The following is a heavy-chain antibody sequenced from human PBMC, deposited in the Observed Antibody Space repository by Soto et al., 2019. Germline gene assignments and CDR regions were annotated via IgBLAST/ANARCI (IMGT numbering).Heavy chain of an antibody. CDR3: ARSGYSYGPNPLLY. V-gene: IGHV4-31*03. CDR2: IYYSGST. Sequence: QVQLQESGPGLVKPSQTLSLTCTVSGGSISSGGYYWSWIRQHPGKGLEWIAYIYYSGSTYYNPSLKSRVTISVDTSKNQFSLKLRSVTAADTSVYYCARSGYSYGPNPLLYWGQGTLVTVSS. J-gene: IGHJ4*02. D-gene: IGHD5-18*01. CDR1: GGSISSGGYY.